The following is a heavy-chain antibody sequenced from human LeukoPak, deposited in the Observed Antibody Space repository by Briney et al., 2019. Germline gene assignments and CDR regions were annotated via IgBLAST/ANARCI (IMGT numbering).Heavy chain of an antibody. J-gene: IGHJ6*02. Sequence: GGSLRLSCAASGCTVSSNYMNWVRQAPEKGLEWDSVIYSSGTTYYADSVKGRFTISRDNSKNTLFLQMNSLRVEDTAVYYCVKGQLGPIYDMDVWGQGTTVTVFS. CDR1: GCTVSSNY. CDR2: IYSSGTT. D-gene: IGHD1-1*01. CDR3: VKGQLGPIYDMDV. V-gene: IGHV3-53*01.